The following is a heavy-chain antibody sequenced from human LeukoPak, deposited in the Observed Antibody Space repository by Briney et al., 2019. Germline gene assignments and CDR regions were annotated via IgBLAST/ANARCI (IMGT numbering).Heavy chain of an antibody. V-gene: IGHV1-2*02. CDR1: GYTFTGYY. CDR2: INPNSDGT. Sequence: ASVKVSCKASGYTFTGYYMHWVRQAPGQGLEWMGWINPNSDGTNYAQKFQGRVTMTRDTSISTAYMELSRLRSDDTAVYYCASLDLFYDSSGYVDYWGQGTLVTVSS. CDR3: ASLDLFYDSSGYVDY. D-gene: IGHD3-22*01. J-gene: IGHJ4*02.